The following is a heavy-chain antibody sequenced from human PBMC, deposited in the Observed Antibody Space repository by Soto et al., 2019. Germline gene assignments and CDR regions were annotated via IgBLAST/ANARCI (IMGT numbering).Heavy chain of an antibody. D-gene: IGHD1-26*01. CDR2: IFSNDEK. J-gene: IGHJ4*02. Sequence: QVTLKESGPVLVKPTETLTLTCTVSGFSLSNPRMGVSWIRQPPGKALEWLAHIFSNDEKSYNTSLRSRVTISKDTSKSQVVLTMTNMDPVDTATYYCARHYRGSYYSWALDYWGQGTLVTVSS. CDR1: GFSLSNPRMG. CDR3: ARHYRGSYYSWALDY. V-gene: IGHV2-26*01.